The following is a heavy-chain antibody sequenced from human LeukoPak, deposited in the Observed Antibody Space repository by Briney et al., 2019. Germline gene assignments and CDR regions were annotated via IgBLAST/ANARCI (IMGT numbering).Heavy chain of an antibody. CDR1: GFTFSSYA. D-gene: IGHD3-10*01. Sequence: PGGSLRLACAASGFTFSSYAMHWVSQAPGKGLEDDAAISSNGGSTYYANSVKGRFTISRDNSKNTLYLQMGSLRAEDMAVYYCARGLTGRVAWSRGAFDIWGQGTMVTVSS. CDR3: ARGLTGRVAWSRGAFDI. V-gene: IGHV3-64*01. CDR2: ISSNGGST. J-gene: IGHJ3*02.